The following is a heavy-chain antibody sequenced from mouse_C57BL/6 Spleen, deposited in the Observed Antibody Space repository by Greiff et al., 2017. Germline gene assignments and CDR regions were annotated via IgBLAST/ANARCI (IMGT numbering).Heavy chain of an antibody. Sequence: VQLQESGPGLVQPSQSLYITCTVSGFSLTSYGVHWVRQSPGKGLEWLGVIWSGGSTDYNAAFISRMSISKDNSKSQVFFKMNSLQAYDTAIYYCARVPDSNYAWFAYWGQGTLVTVSA. V-gene: IGHV2-2*01. CDR3: ARVPDSNYAWFAY. CDR2: IWSGGST. D-gene: IGHD2-5*01. CDR1: GFSLTSYG. J-gene: IGHJ3*01.